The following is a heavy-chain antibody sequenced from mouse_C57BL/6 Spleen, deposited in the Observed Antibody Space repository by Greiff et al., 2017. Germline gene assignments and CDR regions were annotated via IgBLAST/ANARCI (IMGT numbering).Heavy chain of an antibody. J-gene: IGHJ4*01. CDR1: GYAFTNYL. CDR2: INPGSGGT. D-gene: IGHD1-1*01. CDR3: ARGGSSYVDYAMDY. Sequence: VQLQQSGAELVRPGTSVKVSCKASGYAFTNYLIEWVKQRPGQGLEWIGVINPGSGGTNYNEKFKGKATLTADKSSSTAYMQLSRLTSDDSAVYFCARGGSSYVDYAMDYWGQGTSVTVSS. V-gene: IGHV1-54*01.